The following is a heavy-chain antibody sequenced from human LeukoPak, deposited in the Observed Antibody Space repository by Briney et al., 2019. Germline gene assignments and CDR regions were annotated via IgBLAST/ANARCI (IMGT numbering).Heavy chain of an antibody. Sequence: PGGSLRLSCAASGFTLSYYWMSWVRQAPGKGLEWVANINEDGSEKNYVDSVKGRFTISRDNAKNSLYLQMNSLRAEDTAVYYCATVDGYQAFFDYWGQGTLVTVSS. D-gene: IGHD5-24*01. CDR1: GFTLSYYW. J-gene: IGHJ4*02. CDR2: INEDGSEK. V-gene: IGHV3-7*01. CDR3: ATVDGYQAFFDY.